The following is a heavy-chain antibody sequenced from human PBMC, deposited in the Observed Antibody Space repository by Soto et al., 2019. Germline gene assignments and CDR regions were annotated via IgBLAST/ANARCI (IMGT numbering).Heavy chain of an antibody. CDR3: ANNIAARPWPYFDY. CDR2: ISYDGGNK. Sequence: PGGSLRLSCSASGFSFSTYDMHWVRQAPGKGLEWVAVISYDGGNKYYADSVKGRFTISRDNSKNTLYLQINSLRPEDTPVYYCANNIAARPWPYFDYWGKGALVTVSS. J-gene: IGHJ4*02. V-gene: IGHV3-30*18. D-gene: IGHD6-6*01. CDR1: GFSFSTYD.